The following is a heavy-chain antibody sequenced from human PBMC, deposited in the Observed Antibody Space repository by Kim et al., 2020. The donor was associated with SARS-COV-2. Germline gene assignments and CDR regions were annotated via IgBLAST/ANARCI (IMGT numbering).Heavy chain of an antibody. J-gene: IGHJ4*02. CDR2: IIPILGIA. D-gene: IGHD2-15*01. CDR3: ARGLMERRYCSGGSCYGNFDY. Sequence: SVKVSCKASGGTFSSYTISWVRQAPGQGLEWMGRIIPILGIANYAQKFQGRVTITADKSTSTAYMELSSLRSEDTAVYYCARGLMERRYCSGGSCYGNFDYWGQGTLVTVSS. V-gene: IGHV1-69*02. CDR1: GGTFSSYT.